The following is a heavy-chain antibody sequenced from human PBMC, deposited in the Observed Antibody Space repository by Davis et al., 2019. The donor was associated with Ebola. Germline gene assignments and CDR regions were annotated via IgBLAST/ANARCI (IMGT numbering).Heavy chain of an antibody. J-gene: IGHJ2*01. CDR1: GGSISSDSYF. CDR2: IYYSGST. D-gene: IGHD6-19*01. CDR3: ARVGVQWLKPGRHWYFDL. V-gene: IGHV4-31*03. Sequence: MPSETLSLTCTVSGGSISSDSYFYSWIRQHPGKGLEWIGYIYYSGSTYYNPSLKSRVTISVDTSKNQFSLKLSSVTAADTAVYYCARVGVQWLKPGRHWYFDLWGRGTLVTVSS.